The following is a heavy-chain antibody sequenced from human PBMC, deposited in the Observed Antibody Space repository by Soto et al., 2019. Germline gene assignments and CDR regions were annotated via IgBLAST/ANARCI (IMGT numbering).Heavy chain of an antibody. CDR1: GLTVSNAY. D-gene: IGHD3-10*01. CDR2: IYDNGTT. CDR3: VRPLPSGRNYGLDV. J-gene: IGHJ6*02. V-gene: IGHV3-53*01. Sequence: GGSLRLSCAASGLTVSNAYMAWVRQAPGMGLEWVSVIYDNGTTYYTDSVKGRFTISRDTSTNTLSLQMDSLRAEDTAVYYCVRPLPSGRNYGLDVWGQGTTVTVSS.